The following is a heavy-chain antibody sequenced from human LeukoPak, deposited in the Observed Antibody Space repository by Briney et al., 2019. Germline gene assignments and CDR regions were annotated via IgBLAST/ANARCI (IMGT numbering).Heavy chain of an antibody. CDR1: GFIFSSYA. D-gene: IGHD5-18*01. Sequence: GGSLRLSCSASGFIFSSYAMHWVRQAPGKGLEYVSAISPNGGSTYYADSVKGRFSISRDNSKNILYLQMSSVRPEDTAVYYCARVFRGYNYGSLLDYGMDVWGQGTTVTVAS. V-gene: IGHV3-64D*06. CDR3: ARVFRGYNYGSLLDYGMDV. J-gene: IGHJ6*02. CDR2: ISPNGGST.